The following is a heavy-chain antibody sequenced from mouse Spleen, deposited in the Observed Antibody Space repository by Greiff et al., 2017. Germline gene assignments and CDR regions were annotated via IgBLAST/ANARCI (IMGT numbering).Heavy chain of an antibody. V-gene: IGHV5-6*01. CDR3: ARRYANPGYFDY. D-gene: IGHD2-10*02. CDR2: ISSGGSYT. J-gene: IGHJ2*01. CDR1: GFTFSSYG. Sequence: EVQVVESGGDLVKPGGSLKLSCAASGFTFSSYGMSWVRQTPDKRLEWVATISSGGSYTYYPDSVKGRFTISRDNAKNTLYLQMSSLKSEDTAMYYCARRYANPGYFDYWGQGTTLTVSS.